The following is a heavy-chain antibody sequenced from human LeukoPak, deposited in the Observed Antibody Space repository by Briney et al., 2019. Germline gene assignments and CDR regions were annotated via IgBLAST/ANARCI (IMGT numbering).Heavy chain of an antibody. CDR2: ISSSSSYI. V-gene: IGHV3-21*01. Sequence: PGGSLRLSCAASGFTFSSYSMNWVRQAPGKGLEWVSSISSSSSYIYYADSVKGRFTISRDNAKNSLYLQMNSLRAEDTAVYYCARDLVAAGYCSGGSCYPDEYDAFYIWGQGTMVTVSS. CDR3: ARDLVAAGYCSGGSCYPDEYDAFYI. CDR1: GFTFSSYS. D-gene: IGHD2-15*01. J-gene: IGHJ3*02.